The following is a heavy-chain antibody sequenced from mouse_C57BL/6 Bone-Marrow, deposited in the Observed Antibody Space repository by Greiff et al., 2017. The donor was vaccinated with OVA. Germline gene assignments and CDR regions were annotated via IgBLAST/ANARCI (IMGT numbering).Heavy chain of an antibody. CDR2: IDPSDSYT. CDR3: AVLLSHFDY. D-gene: IGHD2-1*01. Sequence: QVQLQQPGAELVKPGASVKLSCKASGYTFTSYWMQWVKQRPGQGLEWIGEIDPSDSYTNYTQKFKGKATLTVDTSSSTAYMQLSSLTSEDSAVYYCAVLLSHFDYWGQGTTLTVSS. J-gene: IGHJ2*01. CDR1: GYTFTSYW. V-gene: IGHV1-50*01.